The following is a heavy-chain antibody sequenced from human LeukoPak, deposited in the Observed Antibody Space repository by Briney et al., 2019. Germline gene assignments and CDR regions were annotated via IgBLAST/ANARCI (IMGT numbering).Heavy chain of an antibody. CDR2: IIPIFGTA. V-gene: IGHV1-69*05. D-gene: IGHD5-24*01. CDR3: AVPRDGYNNDY. CDR1: GGTFSSYA. J-gene: IGHJ4*02. Sequence: ASVKVSCKASGGTFSSYAISWVRQAPGQGLEWMGRIIPIFGTANYAQKFQGRVTITTDESTSTAYMELSSLRSEDTAVCYCAVPRDGYNNDYRGQGTLVTVSS.